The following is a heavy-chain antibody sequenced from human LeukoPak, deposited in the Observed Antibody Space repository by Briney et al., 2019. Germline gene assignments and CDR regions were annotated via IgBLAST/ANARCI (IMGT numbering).Heavy chain of an antibody. D-gene: IGHD6-19*01. CDR1: GFTFGSYA. CDR2: ISYDGSNK. CDR3: ARDMASGSGWYIRRGDYYYYGMDV. J-gene: IGHJ6*04. V-gene: IGHV3-30*04. Sequence: GRSLRLSCAASGFTFGSYAMHWVRQAPGKGLEWVAVISYDGSNKYYADSVKGRFTISRDNSKNTLYLQMNSLRAEDTAVYYCARDMASGSGWYIRRGDYYYYGMDVWGKGTTVTVSS.